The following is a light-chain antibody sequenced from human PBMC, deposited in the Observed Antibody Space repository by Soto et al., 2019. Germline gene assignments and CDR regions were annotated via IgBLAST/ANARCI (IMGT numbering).Light chain of an antibody. Sequence: EIVLTQSPGTLSLSPGERATLSCRASQSLSKNYLAWYQHKPGQAPRLLIHDASNRATGIPDRFSGSGSGTDFTLTISSLEPEDSAVYYCQQCVTAPLTFGPGTKVAI. CDR3: QQCVTAPLT. CDR2: DAS. V-gene: IGKV3-20*01. J-gene: IGKJ1*01. CDR1: QSLSKNY.